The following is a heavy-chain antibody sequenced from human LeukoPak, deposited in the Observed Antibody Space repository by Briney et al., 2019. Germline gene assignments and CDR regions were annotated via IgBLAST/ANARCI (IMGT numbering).Heavy chain of an antibody. CDR3: ARVVIPVAGTSGWFDP. V-gene: IGHV1-2*06. J-gene: IGHJ5*02. D-gene: IGHD6-19*01. Sequence: ASVQVSCKASGYTFTGYYMYWVRQAPGQGLEWMGRINPNSGGTNYAQKFQGRVTMTRDTSISTAYMELSRLRSDDTAVYYCARVVIPVAGTSGWFDPWGQGTLVTVSS. CDR1: GYTFTGYY. CDR2: INPNSGGT.